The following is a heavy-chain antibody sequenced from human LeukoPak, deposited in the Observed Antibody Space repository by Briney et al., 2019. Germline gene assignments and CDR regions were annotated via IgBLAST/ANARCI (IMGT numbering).Heavy chain of an antibody. CDR3: AKAVAVAGASDAFDI. V-gene: IGHV3-7*03. D-gene: IGHD6-19*01. J-gene: IGHJ3*02. Sequence: GGSLRLSCAASGFTFSSYLMSWVRQAPGEGLEWVANINQDGSEKYYVDSVKGRFTISRDNSKNTLYLQMNSLRAEDTAVYYCAKAVAVAGASDAFDIWGQGTMVTVSS. CDR1: GFTFSSYL. CDR2: INQDGSEK.